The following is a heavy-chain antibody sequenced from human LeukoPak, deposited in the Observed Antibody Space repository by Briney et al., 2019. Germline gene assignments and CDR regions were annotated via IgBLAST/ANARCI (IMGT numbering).Heavy chain of an antibody. CDR3: ATSGLGAAGYYYYMDV. CDR2: IIPIFGTA. D-gene: IGHD1-26*01. J-gene: IGHJ6*03. Sequence: GASVKVSCKASGGTFSSYAISWVRQAPGQGLEWMGGIIPIFGTANYAQKFQGRVTITADKSTSTAYMELSSLRSEDTAVYYCATSGLGAAGYYYYMDVWGKGTTVTISS. V-gene: IGHV1-69*06. CDR1: GGTFSSYA.